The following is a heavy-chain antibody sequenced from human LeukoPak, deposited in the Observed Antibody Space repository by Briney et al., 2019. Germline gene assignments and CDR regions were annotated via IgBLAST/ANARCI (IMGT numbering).Heavy chain of an antibody. D-gene: IGHD3-22*01. Sequence: SETLSLTCTVSGGSISSSSYYWGWIRQPPGNGLEWIGSIYHSGSTYYNPSLKSRVTISVDASKNQFSLKLSSVTAADTAVYYCARGAGYYDSSGYYFIDYWGQGTLVTVSS. CDR1: GGSISSSSYY. CDR2: IYHSGST. V-gene: IGHV4-39*07. CDR3: ARGAGYYDSSGYYFIDY. J-gene: IGHJ4*02.